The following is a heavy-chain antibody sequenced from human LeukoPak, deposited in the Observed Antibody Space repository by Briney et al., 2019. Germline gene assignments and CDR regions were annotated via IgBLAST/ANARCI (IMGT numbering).Heavy chain of an antibody. Sequence: PGGSLRLSCVASGFTVSSNYMSWVRQAPGKGLEWVSIIYSGGSTYYADSVKGRFTISRDDSKNTLYLQMNSLRAEDTAVYYCARDISSGYYDAFDIWGQGTMVTVSS. J-gene: IGHJ3*02. CDR3: ARDISSGYYDAFDI. CDR2: IYSGGST. V-gene: IGHV3-66*01. D-gene: IGHD3-22*01. CDR1: GFTVSSNY.